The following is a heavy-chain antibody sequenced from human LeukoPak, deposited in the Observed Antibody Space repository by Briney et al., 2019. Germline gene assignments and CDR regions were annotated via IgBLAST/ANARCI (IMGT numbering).Heavy chain of an antibody. CDR1: GFTFDDYA. CDR2: ISWDGGST. D-gene: IGHD2-15*01. V-gene: IGHV3-43D*04. CDR3: AREWVVAASGYFDY. Sequence: PGGSLRLSCAASGFTFDDYAMHWVRQAPGKGLEWVSLISWDGGSTYYADSVKGRFTISRDNSKNSLYLQMNSLRAEDTALYYCAREWVVAASGYFDYWGPGTLVTVSS. J-gene: IGHJ4*02.